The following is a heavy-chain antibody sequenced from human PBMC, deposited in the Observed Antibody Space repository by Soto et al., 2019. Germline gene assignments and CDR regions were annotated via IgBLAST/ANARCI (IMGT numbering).Heavy chain of an antibody. D-gene: IGHD4-17*01. CDR3: ARTPHYGDYGCFDY. CDR1: GFSLSTSGMR. V-gene: IGHV2-70*04. J-gene: IGHJ4*02. Sequence: ESGPTLVNPTQTLTLTCTFSGFSLSTSGMRVSWIRQPPGKALEWLARIDWDNDKFYSTSLKTRLTISKDTAKKQVVLIMTNMDPVDTATYYCARTPHYGDYGCFDYWGQGSLVTVSS. CDR2: IDWDNDK.